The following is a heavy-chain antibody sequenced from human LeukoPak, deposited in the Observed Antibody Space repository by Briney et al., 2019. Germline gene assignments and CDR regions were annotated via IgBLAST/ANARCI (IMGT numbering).Heavy chain of an antibody. CDR3: AKEYSLYFDY. J-gene: IGHJ4*02. CDR2: ISYDGSNK. D-gene: IGHD5-18*01. CDR1: GFTFSSYA. V-gene: IGHV3-30-3*01. Sequence: GGSLRLSCAASGFTFSSYAMHWVRQDPGKGLEWVAVISYDGSNKYYADSVKGRFTISRDNSKNTLYLQMNSLRAEDTAVYYCAKEYSLYFDYWGQGTLVTVSS.